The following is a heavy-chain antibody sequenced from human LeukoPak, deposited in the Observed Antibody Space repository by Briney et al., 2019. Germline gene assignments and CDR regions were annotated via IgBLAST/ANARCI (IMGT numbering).Heavy chain of an antibody. CDR3: ARGDSGYFFYYGLDV. D-gene: IGHD3-10*01. CDR2: MNPNSGNT. Sequence: ASVKVSCKAPGYTFTNYDINWVRQATGQGLEWMGWMNPNSGNTGYAQKFQDRVTMTRNTSISTAYMELTRLTSEDTAVYYCARGDSGYFFYYGLDVWGQGTTVTVSS. J-gene: IGHJ6*02. V-gene: IGHV1-8*01. CDR1: GYTFTNYD.